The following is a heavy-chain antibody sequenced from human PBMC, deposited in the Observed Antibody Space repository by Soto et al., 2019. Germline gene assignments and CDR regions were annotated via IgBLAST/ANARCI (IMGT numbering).Heavy chain of an antibody. D-gene: IGHD3-16*02. Sequence: GGSLRLSCASSVFTFSSYSMNCVRHSPGKWLEWVSSISSSSSYIYYADSVKGRFTISRDNAKNSLYLQMNSLRAEDTAVYYCARDPTADNDYDYVWGSYRRIDWFDPLGQGTLVNVSS. V-gene: IGHV3-21*01. CDR1: VFTFSSYS. CDR3: ARDPTADNDYDYVWGSYRRIDWFDP. CDR2: ISSSSSYI. J-gene: IGHJ5*02.